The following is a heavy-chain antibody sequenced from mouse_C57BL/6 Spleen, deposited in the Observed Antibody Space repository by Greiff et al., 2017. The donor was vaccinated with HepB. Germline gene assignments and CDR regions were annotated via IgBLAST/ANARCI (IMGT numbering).Heavy chain of an antibody. D-gene: IGHD3-2*02. J-gene: IGHJ2*01. Sequence: QVQLKESGAELVKPGASVKMSCKASGYTFTTYPIEWMKQNHGKSLEWIGNFHPYNDDTKYNEKFKGKATLTVEKSSSTVYLELSRLTSDDSAVYYCARGVDSSGYYYFDYWGQGTTLTVSS. CDR2: FHPYNDDT. V-gene: IGHV1-47*01. CDR3: ARGVDSSGYYYFDY. CDR1: GYTFTTYP.